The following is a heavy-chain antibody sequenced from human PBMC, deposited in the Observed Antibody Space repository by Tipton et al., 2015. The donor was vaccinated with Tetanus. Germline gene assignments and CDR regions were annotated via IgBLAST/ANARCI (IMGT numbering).Heavy chain of an antibody. CDR1: GGSFNGYY. CDR2: IHQTGTT. D-gene: IGHD2-15*01. Sequence: LRLSCVVYGGSFNGYYWNWIRQSPGKGLEWIGEIHQTGTTNYNPSLKSRASISLDIAKNQFSLRLTSVTAADTAMYYCARGALRSFGPWGQGSLVTVPS. CDR3: ARGALRSFGP. J-gene: IGHJ5*02. V-gene: IGHV4-34*01.